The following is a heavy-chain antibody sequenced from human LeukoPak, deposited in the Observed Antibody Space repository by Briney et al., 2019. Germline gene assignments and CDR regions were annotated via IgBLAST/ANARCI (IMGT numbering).Heavy chain of an antibody. CDR2: ISYDGSNK. Sequence: GGSLRLSCAASGFTFSSYGMHWVRQAPGKGLEWVAVISYDGSNKYYADSVKGRFTISRDNSKNTLYLQMNSLRAEDTAVYYCAKVGYYYDSSGYLDAFDIWGQGTMVTVSS. J-gene: IGHJ3*02. D-gene: IGHD3-22*01. CDR3: AKVGYYYDSSGYLDAFDI. V-gene: IGHV3-30*18. CDR1: GFTFSSYG.